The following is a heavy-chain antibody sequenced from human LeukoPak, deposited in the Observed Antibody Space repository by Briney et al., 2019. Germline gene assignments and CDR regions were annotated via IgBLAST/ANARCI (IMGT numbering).Heavy chain of an antibody. CDR3: ARILTGQGWFDP. Sequence: GGSLRLSCAASGFTFSDYYMSWIRQAPGKGLEWVSSISSSSSYIYYADSVKGRFTISRDNAKNSLYLQMNSLRAEDTAVYYCARILTGQGWFDPWGQGTLVTVSS. V-gene: IGHV3-11*06. J-gene: IGHJ5*02. CDR1: GFTFSDYY. D-gene: IGHD3-9*01. CDR2: ISSSSSYI.